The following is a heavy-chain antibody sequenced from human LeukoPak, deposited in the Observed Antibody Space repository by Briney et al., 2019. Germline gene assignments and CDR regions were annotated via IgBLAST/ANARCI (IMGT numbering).Heavy chain of an antibody. Sequence: SETLSLTCTVSGYSISSGYYWGWIRQPPGKGLEWIGSIYHSGSTYYNPSLKSRVTISVDTSKNQFSLKLSSVTAADTAVYYCARGRLAITMIVVAQIYYFDYWGQGTLVTVSS. CDR2: IYHSGST. CDR1: GYSISSGYY. J-gene: IGHJ4*02. V-gene: IGHV4-38-2*02. D-gene: IGHD3-22*01. CDR3: ARGRLAITMIVVAQIYYFDY.